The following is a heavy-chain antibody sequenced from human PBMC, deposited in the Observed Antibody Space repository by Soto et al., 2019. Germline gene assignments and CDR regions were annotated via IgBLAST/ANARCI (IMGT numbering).Heavy chain of an antibody. J-gene: IGHJ4*02. CDR2: ISYDGSNK. D-gene: IGHD3-3*01. Sequence: GGSLRLSCAASGFTFSSYAMHWVRQAPGKGLEWVAVISYDGSNKYYADSVKGRFTISRDNSKNTLYLQMNSLRAEDTAVYYCARATYDFWPDYWGQGTLVTVSS. V-gene: IGHV3-30-3*01. CDR3: ARATYDFWPDY. CDR1: GFTFSSYA.